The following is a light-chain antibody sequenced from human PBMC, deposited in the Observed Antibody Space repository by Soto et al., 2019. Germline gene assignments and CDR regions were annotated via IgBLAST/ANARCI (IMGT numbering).Light chain of an antibody. J-gene: IGLJ2*01. CDR2: LNSDGSH. Sequence: QLVRTQSPSAAASLGASVKLTCTLSSGHSSYAIAWHQQQPEKGPRYLMKLNSDGSHSKGDGIPDRFSGYSSGAERYLTISSLQSEDEADYYCQTWGSGTVVFGGGTKLTVL. V-gene: IGLV4-69*01. CDR3: QTWGSGTVV. CDR1: SGHSSYA.